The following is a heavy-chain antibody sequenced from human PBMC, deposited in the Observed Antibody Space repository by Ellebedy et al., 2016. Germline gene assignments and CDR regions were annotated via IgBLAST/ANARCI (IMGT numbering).Heavy chain of an antibody. J-gene: IGHJ4*02. Sequence: SETLSLTXTVSGGSISSSSYYWGWIRQPPGKGLEWIGSIYYSGSTYYNPSLKSRVTISVDTSKNQFSLKLSSVTAADPAVYSCARDYWSSYGSGTSRGDYWGQGALVTVSS. V-gene: IGHV4-39*07. CDR3: ARDYWSSYGSGTSRGDY. CDR2: IYYSGST. D-gene: IGHD3-10*01. CDR1: GGSISSSSYY.